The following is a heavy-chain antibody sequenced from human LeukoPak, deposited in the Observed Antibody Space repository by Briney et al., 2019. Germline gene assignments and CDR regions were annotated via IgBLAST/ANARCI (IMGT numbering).Heavy chain of an antibody. Sequence: GESLKISCKGSRYIFTTYWIGRARQLPGKGLEWMGIVYPGDSDTRYSPSFQGQVTISADKSISTAYLQWSSLKASDTAMYYCARPCGYSGYDCFDYWGQGTLVTVSS. CDR1: RYIFTTYW. V-gene: IGHV5-51*01. CDR3: ARPCGYSGYDCFDY. CDR2: VYPGDSDT. J-gene: IGHJ4*02. D-gene: IGHD5-12*01.